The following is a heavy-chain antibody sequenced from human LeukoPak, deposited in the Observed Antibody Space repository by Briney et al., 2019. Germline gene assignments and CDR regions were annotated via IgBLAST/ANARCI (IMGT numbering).Heavy chain of an antibody. Sequence: SETLSLTCSVSGYSISSGYFWAWIRQTPGEGLEWIGSISHSGNTYYTPSLKSRVTISADTSRNQFSLQLRSVTAADSALYYCATEDGGTHSTDYWGQGTLVTVSS. CDR2: ISHSGNT. CDR1: GYSISSGYF. J-gene: IGHJ4*02. V-gene: IGHV4-38-2*02. CDR3: ATEDGGTHSTDY. D-gene: IGHD4-23*01.